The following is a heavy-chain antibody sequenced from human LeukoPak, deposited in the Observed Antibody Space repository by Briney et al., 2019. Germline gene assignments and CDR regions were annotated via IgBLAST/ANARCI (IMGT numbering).Heavy chain of an antibody. CDR1: GYTFTGYY. CDR2: INPNSGGT. Sequence: GASVKVSCKASGYTFTGYYMHWVRQAPGQGLEWMGWINPNSGGTNYAQKFQGRVTMTRDTSISTAYMELSRLRSDDTAVYYCARERSMVASRITMIVVPPNWFDPWGQGTLVTVSS. J-gene: IGHJ5*02. D-gene: IGHD3-22*01. V-gene: IGHV1-2*02. CDR3: ARERSMVASRITMIVVPPNWFDP.